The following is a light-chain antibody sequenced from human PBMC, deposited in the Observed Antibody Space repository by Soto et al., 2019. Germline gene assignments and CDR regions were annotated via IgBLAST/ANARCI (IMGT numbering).Light chain of an antibody. J-gene: IGKJ2*01. CDR3: QESYSSLYT. CDR1: QIINTY. V-gene: IGKV1-39*01. Sequence: DIQMTQSPSSLSASVGDRVTITCRASQIINTYLNWYQQKPGKPPKLLIFGASSLRSGVPSRFSGTGSVTDFTLTIKSLQPDDFATYYCQESYSSLYTFGQGTKLEIK. CDR2: GAS.